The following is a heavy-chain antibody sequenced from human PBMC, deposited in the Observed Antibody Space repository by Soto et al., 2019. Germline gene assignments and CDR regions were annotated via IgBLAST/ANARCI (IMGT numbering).Heavy chain of an antibody. CDR3: ARDLGAQNDFWSGYYAYYYYYGMDV. D-gene: IGHD3-3*01. Sequence: QVQLVQSGAEVKKPGSSVEVSCKASGGTFSSYAISWVRQAPGQGLEWMGGIIPIFGTANYAQKFQGRVTITADKSTSTAYMELSSLRSEDTAVYYCARDLGAQNDFWSGYYAYYYYYGMDVWGQGTTVTVSS. V-gene: IGHV1-69*06. J-gene: IGHJ6*02. CDR1: GGTFSSYA. CDR2: IIPIFGTA.